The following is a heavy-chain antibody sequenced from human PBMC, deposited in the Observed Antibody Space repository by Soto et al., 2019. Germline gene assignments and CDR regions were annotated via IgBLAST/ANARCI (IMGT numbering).Heavy chain of an antibody. D-gene: IGHD2-21*02. CDR3: ARVGDGGNSGLGDFAY. V-gene: IGHV4-34*12. J-gene: IGHJ4*02. CDR1: GGSFSGYY. CDR2: IIYSGST. Sequence: QVQLQQWGAGLLKPSETLSLTCAVYGGSFSGYYWSWIRQPPGKGLEWIGEIIYSGSTNYNPSLKSRVTISIDTAENQFSLKLSSVTAADTAVYYCARVGDGGNSGLGDFAYWGQGNLGNVSS.